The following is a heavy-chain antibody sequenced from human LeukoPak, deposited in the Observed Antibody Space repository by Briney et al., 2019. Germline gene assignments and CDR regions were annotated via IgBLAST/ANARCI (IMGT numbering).Heavy chain of an antibody. D-gene: IGHD3-3*01. Sequence: HPGGSLRLSCAASGFTFSSYWMTGVRHAPGGGREWVANLNPDGSRKFYVDSVKGRFTISRDNAKNSLYLQMHSLRAEDTALYYCARDAYDDSSESWGQGTLVTVSS. CDR3: ARDAYDDSSES. CDR1: GFTFSSYW. V-gene: IGHV3-7*01. CDR2: LNPDGSRK. J-gene: IGHJ5*02.